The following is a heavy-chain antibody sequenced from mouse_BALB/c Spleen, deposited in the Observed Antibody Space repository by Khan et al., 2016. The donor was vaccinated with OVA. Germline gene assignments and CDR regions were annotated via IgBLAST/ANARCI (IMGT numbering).Heavy chain of an antibody. CDR1: GYTFTNYW. V-gene: IGHV1-63*02. CDR2: IFPGGGYT. CDR3: TRRVAARATWDFFDY. D-gene: IGHD3-1*01. Sequence: QLQQSGAELVRPGTSVKMSCKAAGYTFTNYWIGWVKQRPGHGLEWIGDIFPGGGYTNYDEKFKGMATLTTDTSSSTAYMQLSSLTSEDSAIYYCTRRVAARATWDFFDYWGQGTTLTVSS. J-gene: IGHJ2*01.